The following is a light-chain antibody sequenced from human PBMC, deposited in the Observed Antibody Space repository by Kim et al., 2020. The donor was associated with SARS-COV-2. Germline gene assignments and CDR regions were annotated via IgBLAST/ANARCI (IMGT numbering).Light chain of an antibody. CDR2: DVS. Sequence: GQSVTISCTGTSRDVGGYNYGSWYQQHPGKAPKLMIYDVSKRPSGVPDRFSGSKSGNTASLTISGLQAEDEADYYCCSYAGSYTWVFGGGTQLPS. J-gene: IGLJ3*02. CDR1: SRDVGGYNY. V-gene: IGLV2-11*01. CDR3: CSYAGSYTWV.